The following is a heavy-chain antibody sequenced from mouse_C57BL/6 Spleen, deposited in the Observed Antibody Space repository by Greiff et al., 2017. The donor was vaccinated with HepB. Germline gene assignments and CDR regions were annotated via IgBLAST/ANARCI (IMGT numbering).Heavy chain of an antibody. J-gene: IGHJ1*03. Sequence: VQLQQSVAELVRPGASVKLSCTASGFNFKNTYMHWVKQRPEQGLEWIGRIDPANGNTKYAPKFQGKATITADTSSNTAYLQLSSLTSEDTAIYYCACSTNYGSSYDWDFDVGGTGTTVTVAS. V-gene: IGHV14-3*01. CDR1: GFNFKNTY. D-gene: IGHD1-1*01. CDR2: IDPANGNT. CDR3: ACSTNYGSSYDWDFDV.